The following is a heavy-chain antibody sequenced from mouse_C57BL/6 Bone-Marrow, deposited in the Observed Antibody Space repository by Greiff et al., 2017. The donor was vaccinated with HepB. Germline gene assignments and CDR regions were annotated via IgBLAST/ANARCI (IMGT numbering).Heavy chain of an antibody. Sequence: EVQLQESGGGLVQPGGSLSLSCAASGFTFTDYYMSWVRQPPGKALEWLGFIRNKANGYTTEYSASVKGRFTISRDNSQSILYLQMNALRAEDSATYYCASPYGNPYYYAMDYWGQGTSVTVSS. CDR2: IRNKANGYTT. CDR3: ASPYGNPYYYAMDY. D-gene: IGHD2-1*01. V-gene: IGHV7-3*01. CDR1: GFTFTDYY. J-gene: IGHJ4*01.